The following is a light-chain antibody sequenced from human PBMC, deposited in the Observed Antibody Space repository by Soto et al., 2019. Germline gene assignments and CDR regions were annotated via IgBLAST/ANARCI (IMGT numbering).Light chain of an antibody. CDR1: HSVSRS. CDR2: GAS. Sequence: EVVMTQSPATLSVSPGESATLSCRASHSVSRSLAWYQQKPGQTPRLLIYGASTRATGVPARFSGSGSGTEFTLTIGSLQSEDFAVYYCQHHNTWPWTFGQGTKVEIK. CDR3: QHHNTWPWT. V-gene: IGKV3-15*01. J-gene: IGKJ1*01.